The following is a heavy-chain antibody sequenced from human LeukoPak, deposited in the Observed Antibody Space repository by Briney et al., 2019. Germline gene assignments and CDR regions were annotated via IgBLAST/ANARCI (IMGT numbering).Heavy chain of an antibody. D-gene: IGHD4-23*01. CDR1: GFTFGSYS. CDR2: ISSSSTI. J-gene: IGHJ4*02. CDR3: ARGGTSSSLAY. V-gene: IGHV3-48*02. Sequence: GGSLRLSCAASGFTFGSYSINWVRQAPGKGLEWVSYISSSSTISYADSVKGRFTISRDNANNSLYLQMNSLRDEDTAVYYCARGGTSSSLAYWGQGTLVTVSS.